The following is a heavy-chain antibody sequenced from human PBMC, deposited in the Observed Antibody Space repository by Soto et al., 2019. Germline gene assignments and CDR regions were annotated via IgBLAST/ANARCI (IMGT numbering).Heavy chain of an antibody. V-gene: IGHV1-18*01. CDR1: GYTFTSYG. CDR2: ISAYNGNT. D-gene: IGHD6-19*01. Sequence: GASVKVSCKASGYTFTSYGISWVRRAPGQGLEWMGWISAYNGNTNYAQKLQGRVTMTTDTSTSTAYMKLRSLRSDDTAVYYCARDRGWYSSGRPDYWGQGTLVTVSS. J-gene: IGHJ4*02. CDR3: ARDRGWYSSGRPDY.